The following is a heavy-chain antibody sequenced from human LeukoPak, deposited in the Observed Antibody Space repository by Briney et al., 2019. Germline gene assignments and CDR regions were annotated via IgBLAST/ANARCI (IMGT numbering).Heavy chain of an antibody. CDR3: ARANLNNSSWTQINFDY. V-gene: IGHV4-34*01. J-gene: IGHJ4*02. Sequence: SETLSLTCAVYGGSFSGYYWSWIRQPPGKGLEWIGEINHSGSTNYNPSLKSRVTISVDTSKNQFSLKLSSVTAADTAVYYCARANLNNSSWTQINFDYWGQGTLVTVFS. D-gene: IGHD6-13*01. CDR2: INHSGST. CDR1: GGSFSGYY.